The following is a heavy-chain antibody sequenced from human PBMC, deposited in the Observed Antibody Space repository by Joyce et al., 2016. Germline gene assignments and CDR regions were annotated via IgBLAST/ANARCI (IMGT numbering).Heavy chain of an antibody. CDR3: GRDRVAATINGAFNI. CDR1: GYKFNIYG. CDR2: ISGLNGDT. Sequence: QGQLVQSGSEVRKPGAAVKVSCKASGYKFNIYGISWLRQTPGRRPEWVGWISGLNGDTKSADNAQGRLTLTSDTSTNTAYMELKNLNSADTAVYFCGRDRVAATINGAFNIWGQGTSVIVSA. J-gene: IGHJ3*02. V-gene: IGHV1-18*01. D-gene: IGHD5-12*01.